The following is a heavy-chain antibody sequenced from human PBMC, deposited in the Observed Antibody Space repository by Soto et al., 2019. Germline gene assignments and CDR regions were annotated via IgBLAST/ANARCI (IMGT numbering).Heavy chain of an antibody. D-gene: IGHD3-16*02. CDR2: IIPIFGTA. CDR1: GGTFSSYA. J-gene: IGHJ6*02. V-gene: IGHV1-69*06. CDR3: ARYTGRLRLWGLSSKPGGEV. Sequence: VQLVQSGAEVKKPGSSVKVSCKASGGTFSSYAISWVRQAPGQGLEWMGWIIPIFGTANYAQKFQGRVTITATKSTSTAYMELSSLRCEETALYYCARYTGRLRLWGLSSKPGGEVWGQGPTVTVSS.